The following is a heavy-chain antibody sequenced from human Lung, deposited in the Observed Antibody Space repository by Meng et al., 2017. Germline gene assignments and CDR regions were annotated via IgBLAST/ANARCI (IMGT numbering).Heavy chain of an antibody. Sequence: VQLKQWVAGLLKPSETRVLTCFVSGGSFSDYYWSWIRQSPGKGLEWIGEINHSGSTNYNPSLESRATISVDTSQNNLSLKLSSVTAADSAVYYCARGPTTMAHDFDYWGQGTLVTVSS. CDR2: INHSGST. V-gene: IGHV4-34*01. J-gene: IGHJ4*02. D-gene: IGHD4-11*01. CDR1: GGSFSDYY. CDR3: ARGPTTMAHDFDY.